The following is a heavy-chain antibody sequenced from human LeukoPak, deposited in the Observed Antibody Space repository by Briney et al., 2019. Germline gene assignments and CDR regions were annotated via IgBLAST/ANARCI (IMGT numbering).Heavy chain of an antibody. Sequence: PGGSLRLSCAASGFTFSSYAMSWVRLAPGKGLEWVSAISGNALSTYYADSLKGRFTISRDNSKNTLYLQMNSLRAEDTALYYCARWINYGDRLVNFDYWGQGTLVTVSS. CDR3: ARWINYGDRLVNFDY. CDR1: GFTFSSYA. D-gene: IGHD4-17*01. V-gene: IGHV3-23*01. J-gene: IGHJ4*02. CDR2: ISGNALST.